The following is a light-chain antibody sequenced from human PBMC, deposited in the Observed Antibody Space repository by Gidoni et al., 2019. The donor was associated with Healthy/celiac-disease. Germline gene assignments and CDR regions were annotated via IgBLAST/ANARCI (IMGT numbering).Light chain of an antibody. CDR2: GAS. Sequence: EIVMTQSPATLSVSPGERATLYCRASQSVSSNLAWYQQKPGQAPRLLIYGASTRATGSPARFSGSGSGTEFTLTISSLQSEDFAVYYCQQYNNWPLYTFGQXTKLEIK. V-gene: IGKV3-15*01. CDR3: QQYNNWPLYT. J-gene: IGKJ2*01. CDR1: QSVSSN.